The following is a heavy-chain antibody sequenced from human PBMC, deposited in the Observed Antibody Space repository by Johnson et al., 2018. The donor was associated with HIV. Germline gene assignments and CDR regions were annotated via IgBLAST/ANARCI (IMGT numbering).Heavy chain of an antibody. D-gene: IGHD3-9*01. CDR3: AGGYFDWLLISAVAFDI. CDR2: IWYDGSNK. CDR1: GFTFSSYG. J-gene: IGHJ3*02. Sequence: QVQLVESGGGVVQPGRSLRLSCAASGFTFSSYGMHWVRQAPGKGLEWVAVIWYDGSNKYYADSVKGRFTISRDNSKNTLYLQMNSLRAEDTAVYYCAGGYFDWLLISAVAFDIWGQGTMVTVSS. V-gene: IGHV3-33*08.